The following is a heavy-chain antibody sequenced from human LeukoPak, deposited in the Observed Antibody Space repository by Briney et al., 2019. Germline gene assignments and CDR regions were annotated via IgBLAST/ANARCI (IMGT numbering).Heavy chain of an antibody. J-gene: IGHJ6*02. CDR1: GLTVTNNQ. CDR3: ASVGKPYYYYGLDV. V-gene: IGHV3-66*01. Sequence: GGSLRLSCAASGLTVTNNQMNWVRQAPGKGLEWVSVIYSGGSTYYADSVKGRFTISRDNSKNTLFLQMNSLRAEDTAVYYCASVGKPYYYYGLDVWGQGTTVTVSS. D-gene: IGHD4-23*01. CDR2: IYSGGST.